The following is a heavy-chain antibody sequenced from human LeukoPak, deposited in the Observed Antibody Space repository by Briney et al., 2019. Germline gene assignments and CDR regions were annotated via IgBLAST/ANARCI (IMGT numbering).Heavy chain of an antibody. CDR3: ATGLRPERYYYYYYMDV. J-gene: IGHJ6*03. V-gene: IGHV1-24*01. D-gene: IGHD2-2*01. CDR2: FDPEDGET. Sequence: ASVKVSCKVSGYTLTELSMHWVRQAPGKGLEWMGGFDPEDGETIYAQKFQGRVTMTEDTSIDTAYMELSSLRSEDTAVYYCATGLRPERYYYYYYMDVWGKGTTVTVSS. CDR1: GYTLTELS.